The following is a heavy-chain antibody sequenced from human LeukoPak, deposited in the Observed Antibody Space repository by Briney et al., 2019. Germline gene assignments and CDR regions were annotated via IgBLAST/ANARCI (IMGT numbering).Heavy chain of an antibody. CDR1: GFTFSSSA. CDR2: ISNNGGYT. D-gene: IGHD2-21*02. J-gene: IGHJ6*02. Sequence: PGGSLRLSCAASGFTFSSSAMSWARQAPGKGLEWVSAISNNGGYTYYADSVQGRFTISRDNSKSTLCLQMNSLRTEDTAVYHCVKRGGGDHGLDVWGQGTTVVVS. V-gene: IGHV3-23*01. CDR3: VKRGGGDHGLDV.